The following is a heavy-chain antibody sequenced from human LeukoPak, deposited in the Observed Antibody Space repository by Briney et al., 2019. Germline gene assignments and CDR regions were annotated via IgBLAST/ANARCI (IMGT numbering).Heavy chain of an antibody. CDR1: GFTFSNYW. V-gene: IGHV3-74*01. D-gene: IGHD5-12*01. CDR3: ARGYAGGYFDL. CDR2: INSDGSNT. J-gene: IGHJ2*01. Sequence: PGGSLRLSCAASGFTFSNYWMHWVRQGPGKGLVWFSRINSDGSNTAYADSVKGRFTISRDNAKNTLSLQMNSLRAEDTAVYYCARGYAGGYFDLWGRGTLVTVSS.